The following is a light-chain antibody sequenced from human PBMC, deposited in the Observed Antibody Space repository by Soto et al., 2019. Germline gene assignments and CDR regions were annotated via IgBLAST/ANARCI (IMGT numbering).Light chain of an antibody. CDR1: QSVTSSS. J-gene: IGKJ1*01. CDR3: QQYGSSPRT. Sequence: EIVLTQFPGTLSLSPGERATHSCRASQSVTSSSLAWYQQKVGRAPRVLIYGASNRATGIPDRFSGSGSGTDFTLTITRLEPEDFAVYYCQQYGSSPRTFGQGTKVDIK. V-gene: IGKV3-20*01. CDR2: GAS.